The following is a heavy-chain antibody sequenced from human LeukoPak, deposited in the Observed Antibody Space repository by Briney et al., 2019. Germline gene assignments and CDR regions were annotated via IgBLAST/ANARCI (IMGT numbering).Heavy chain of an antibody. D-gene: IGHD3-3*01. Sequence: GGSLRLSCAASGFTFSSYSMNWVRQAPGKGLEWVSSISSSSSYIYYADSVKGRFTISRDNAKNSLYPQMNSLRAEDTAVYYCARDGGGRYDFWSGYYYGWFDPWGQGTLVTVSS. CDR1: GFTFSSYS. CDR3: ARDGGGRYDFWSGYYYGWFDP. V-gene: IGHV3-21*01. CDR2: ISSSSSYI. J-gene: IGHJ5*02.